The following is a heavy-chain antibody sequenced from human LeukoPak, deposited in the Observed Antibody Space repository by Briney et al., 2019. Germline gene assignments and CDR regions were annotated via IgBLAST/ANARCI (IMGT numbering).Heavy chain of an antibody. V-gene: IGHV1-46*01. CDR1: GYTFTSYY. J-gene: IGHJ4*02. D-gene: IGHD6-13*01. Sequence: GASVTVSCKAAGYTFTSYYMHWVRQAPGKGLEWMGIINPSGGSTSYTQKFQGRVAMTRDTSTSTVYMELSSLRSEDTAVYYCARDSGMKQQLDYFDYWGQGTLVTVSS. CDR2: INPSGGST. CDR3: ARDSGMKQQLDYFDY.